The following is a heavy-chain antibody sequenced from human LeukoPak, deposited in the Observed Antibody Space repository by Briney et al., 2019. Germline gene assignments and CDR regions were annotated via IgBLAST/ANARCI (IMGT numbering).Heavy chain of an antibody. CDR1: GFTFSRYA. D-gene: IGHD3-10*01. Sequence: GGSLRLSSAASGFTFSRYAMSWVRQAPAKGLEWVSAISGSGGSTYYADSVKGRFTISRDNSKNTLYLQMNSLRAEDTAVYYCAKGAGITMVRGAFDIWGQGTMVTVSS. CDR3: AKGAGITMVRGAFDI. J-gene: IGHJ3*02. V-gene: IGHV3-23*01. CDR2: ISGSGGST.